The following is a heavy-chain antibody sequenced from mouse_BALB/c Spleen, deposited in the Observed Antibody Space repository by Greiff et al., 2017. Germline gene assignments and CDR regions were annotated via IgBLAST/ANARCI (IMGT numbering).Heavy chain of an antibody. CDR1: GFNIKDTY. CDR2: IDPANGNT. V-gene: IGHV14-3*02. J-gene: IGHJ1*01. Sequence: EVQLQQSGAELVKPGASVKLSCTASGFNIKDTYMHWVKQRPEQGLEWIGRIDPANGNTKYDPKFQGKATITADTSSNTAYLQLSSLTSEDTAVYYWAMITTLWYFDVWGAGTTV. CDR3: AMITTLWYFDV. D-gene: IGHD2-4*01.